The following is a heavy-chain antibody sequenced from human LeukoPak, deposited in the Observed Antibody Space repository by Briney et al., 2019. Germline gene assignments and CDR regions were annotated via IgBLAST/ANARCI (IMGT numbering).Heavy chain of an antibody. CDR1: GGTFSSYA. CDR2: IIPIFGTA. D-gene: IGHD3-10*01. V-gene: IGHV1-69*13. J-gene: IGHJ4*02. Sequence: GASVKVSCKASGGTFSSYAISWVRQAPGQGLEWMGGIIPIFGTANYAQKFQGRVTITADESTSTAYMELSSLRSEDTAVYYCSIGVYYGPGSSFTHFDYWGQGTLVTVSS. CDR3: SIGVYYGPGSSFTHFDY.